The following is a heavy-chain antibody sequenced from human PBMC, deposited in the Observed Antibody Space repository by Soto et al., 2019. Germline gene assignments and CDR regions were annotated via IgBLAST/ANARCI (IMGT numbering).Heavy chain of an antibody. CDR2: ISAYNGNT. J-gene: IGHJ6*02. Sequence: GASVKVSCKASGYTFTSYGISWVRQAPGQGLEWMGWISAYNGNTNYAQKLQGRVTMTTDTSTSTAYMELRSLRSDDAAVYYCARGPAGMQWLGNYYYYYGMDVWGQGTTVTVSS. V-gene: IGHV1-18*04. D-gene: IGHD6-19*01. CDR3: ARGPAGMQWLGNYYYYYGMDV. CDR1: GYTFTSYG.